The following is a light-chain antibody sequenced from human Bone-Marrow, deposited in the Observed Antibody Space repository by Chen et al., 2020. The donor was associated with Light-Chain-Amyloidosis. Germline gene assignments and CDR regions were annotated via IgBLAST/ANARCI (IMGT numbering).Light chain of an antibody. CDR3: TSYTSSRTRV. J-gene: IGLJ1*01. CDR1: SSDVGGYDY. CDR2: DVS. Sequence: QSALTQPAAASGSPAQSIPISCPGSSSDVGGYDYVSWYQQHPGKAPQLIIYDVSNRPSGVSDRFSGSKSGYTASLTISGLQADDEADYYCTSYTSSRTRVFGTGTKVTVL. V-gene: IGLV2-14*01.